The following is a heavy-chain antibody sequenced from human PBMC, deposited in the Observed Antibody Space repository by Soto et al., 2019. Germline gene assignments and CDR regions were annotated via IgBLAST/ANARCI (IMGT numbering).Heavy chain of an antibody. CDR2: IYYSGST. CDR3: ARSGYYDFWSGYPDAFDI. D-gene: IGHD3-3*01. Sequence: SETLSLTCTVSGVSISSYYWIWIRQPPGKGLEWIGYIYYSGSTNYNPSLESRVTISVDTSKNQFSLKLSSVTAADTAVYYCARSGYYDFWSGYPDAFDIWGQGTMVTVSS. V-gene: IGHV4-59*01. CDR1: GVSISSYY. J-gene: IGHJ3*02.